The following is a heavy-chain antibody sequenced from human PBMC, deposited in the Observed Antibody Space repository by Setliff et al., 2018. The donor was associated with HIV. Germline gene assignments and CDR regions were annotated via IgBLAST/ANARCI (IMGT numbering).Heavy chain of an antibody. D-gene: IGHD5-12*01. CDR3: AKDSEFFPVPDRSGYMDY. V-gene: IGHV3-30*04. J-gene: IGHJ4*02. CDR2: VSPDGNNK. CDR1: GFNFRDHV. Sequence: GGSLRLSCAASGFNFRDHVVHWVRQAPGKGLEWVGVVSPDGNNKYYADAVKGRFTISRDNSKNTLNLQMNSLRDEDTAIYYCAKDSEFFPVPDRSGYMDYWGQGTPVTVSS.